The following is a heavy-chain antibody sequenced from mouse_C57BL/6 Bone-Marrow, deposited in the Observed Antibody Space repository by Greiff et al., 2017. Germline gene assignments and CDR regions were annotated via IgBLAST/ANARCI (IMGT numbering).Heavy chain of an antibody. CDR2: IYPGGGYT. J-gene: IGHJ4*01. V-gene: IGHV1-63*01. D-gene: IGHD2-10*01. CDR3: ARWGLLYAMDY. CDR1: GYTFTNYW. Sequence: QVQLKQSGAELVRPGTSVKMSCEASGYTFTNYWIGWAKQRPGHGLEWIGDIYPGGGYTNYNEKFKGKATLTADKSSSTAYMQFSSLTSEDSAIYYCARWGLLYAMDYWGQGTSVTVSS.